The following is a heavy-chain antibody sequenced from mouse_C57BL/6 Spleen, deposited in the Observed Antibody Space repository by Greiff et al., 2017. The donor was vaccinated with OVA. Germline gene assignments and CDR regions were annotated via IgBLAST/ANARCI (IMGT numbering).Heavy chain of an antibody. V-gene: IGHV1-64*01. CDR1: GYTFTSYW. CDR2: IHPNSGST. CDR3: ARGPIDYGSSYGYFDV. D-gene: IGHD1-1*01. J-gene: IGHJ1*03. Sequence: QVQLQQPGAELVKPGASVKLSCKASGYTFTSYWMHWVKQRPGQGLEWIGMIHPNSGSTNYNEKFKSKATLTVDKSSSTAYMQLSSLTSEDSAVYYCARGPIDYGSSYGYFDVWGTGTTVTVSS.